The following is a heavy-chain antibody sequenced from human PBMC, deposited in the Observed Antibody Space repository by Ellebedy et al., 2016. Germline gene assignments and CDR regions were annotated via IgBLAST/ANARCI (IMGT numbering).Heavy chain of an antibody. CDR1: GYTVTDYF. D-gene: IGHD3-10*01. Sequence: ASVKVSXXASGYTVTDYFIHWVRQAPGQGFEWMGWISPKNGGGIYSQKFQDRVTMTTDTSISTVYMELSRLRSDDTAVYYCAREWGGSGTYSADYWGQGTLVTVSS. J-gene: IGHJ4*02. CDR2: ISPKNGGG. CDR3: AREWGGSGTYSADY. V-gene: IGHV1-2*02.